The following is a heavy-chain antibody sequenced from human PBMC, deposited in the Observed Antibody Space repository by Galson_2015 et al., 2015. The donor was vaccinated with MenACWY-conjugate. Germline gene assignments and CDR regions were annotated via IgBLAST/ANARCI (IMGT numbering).Heavy chain of an antibody. J-gene: IGHJ4*02. Sequence: SVKVSCKASGYTFSTYGIAWVRQAPGHGLEWMGWISTYNGDKNYAQKFQGRVTMTTDTSTSTAYMELRSLRSDDTAMYYCARLKKRGESDYLGGSYGYGGQGT. CDR3: ARLKKRGESDYLGGSYGY. CDR1: GYTFSTYG. V-gene: IGHV1-18*01. CDR2: ISTYNGDK. D-gene: IGHD3-16*01.